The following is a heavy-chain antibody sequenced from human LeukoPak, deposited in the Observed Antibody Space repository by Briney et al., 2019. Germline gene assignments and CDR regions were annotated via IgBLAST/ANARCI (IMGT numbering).Heavy chain of an antibody. V-gene: IGHV4-38-2*02. Sequence: SETLSLTCTVSGYSISSGYYWSWIRQPPGKGLEWIGEINHSGSTNYNPSLKSRVTISVDTSKNQFSLKLSSVTAADTAVYYCARGPEPPRYYYYYYYMDVWGKGTTVTVSS. CDR2: INHSGST. CDR3: ARGPEPPRYYYYYYYMDV. D-gene: IGHD1-14*01. J-gene: IGHJ6*03. CDR1: GYSISSGYY.